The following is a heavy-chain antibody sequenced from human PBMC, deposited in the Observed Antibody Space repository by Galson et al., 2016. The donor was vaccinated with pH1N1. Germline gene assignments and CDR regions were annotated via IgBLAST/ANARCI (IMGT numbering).Heavy chain of an antibody. CDR1: GYRFTSYW. J-gene: IGHJ3*02. D-gene: IGHD4-17*01. V-gene: IGHV5-51*01. CDR2: VNPGGSTI. Sequence: KVSCKASGYRFTSYWIAWVRQVPGKGLEWVGVVNPGGSTIRYGPPFQGQVTISSDKSINTAYLQWISLKASDTATYYCARQYDFGDYRGNAFDIWGQGTMVIVSS. CDR3: ARQYDFGDYRGNAFDI.